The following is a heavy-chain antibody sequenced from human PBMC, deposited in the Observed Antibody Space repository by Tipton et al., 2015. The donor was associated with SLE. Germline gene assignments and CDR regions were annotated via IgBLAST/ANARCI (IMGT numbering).Heavy chain of an antibody. V-gene: IGHV4-34*01. Sequence: TLSLTCAVYRGSFSGSYWSWIRQSPGKGLEWIGEVYPGGHTNLNPSLKSRVTISVDTSKNQFSLKLTSVTAADTAVYYCARGGGSYGSGSYYPMDVWGQWTTVSVSS. CDR2: VYPGGHT. CDR1: RGSFSGSY. D-gene: IGHD3-10*01. CDR3: ARGGGSYGSGSYYPMDV. J-gene: IGHJ6*02.